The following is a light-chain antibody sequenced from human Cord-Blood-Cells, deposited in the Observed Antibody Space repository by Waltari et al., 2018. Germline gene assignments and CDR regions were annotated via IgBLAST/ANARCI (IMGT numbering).Light chain of an antibody. J-gene: IGKJ3*01. CDR1: QSIRSY. CDR2: AAS. Sequence: DIQMTQSPSSLSASVGDRVTITCRASQSIRSYLNWYQQKPGKAPKLLIYAASSLQSGFPSRFSGSGSGTDFTLTISSLQPEDFATYYCQQSYSTPPFTFGPGTKVDIK. V-gene: IGKV1-39*01. CDR3: QQSYSTPPFT.